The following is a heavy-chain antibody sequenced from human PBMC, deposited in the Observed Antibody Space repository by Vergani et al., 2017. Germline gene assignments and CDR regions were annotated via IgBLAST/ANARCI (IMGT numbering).Heavy chain of an antibody. V-gene: IGHV4-4*07. CDR2: IYTSGST. D-gene: IGHD2-21*01. CDR1: GGSISSYY. Sequence: QVQLQESGPGLVKPSETLSLTCTVSGGSISSYYWSWIRQPAGKGLEWIGRIYTSGSTNYNPSLKSRVTMSVDTSKNQFYLKLSSVTAADTAVYYCARGHLFHPPDAFDIWGQGTMVTVSS. CDR3: ARGHLFHPPDAFDI. J-gene: IGHJ3*02.